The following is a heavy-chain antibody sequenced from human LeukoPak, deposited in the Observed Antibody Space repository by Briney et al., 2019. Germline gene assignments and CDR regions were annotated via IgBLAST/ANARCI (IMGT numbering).Heavy chain of an antibody. Sequence: QSGGSLRLSCAASGFTFSSYAMHWVRQAPGKGLEWVAVISYDGSNKYYADSVKGRFTISRDNSKNTLYLQMNSLRAEDTAVYYCARDEGLYSGSHFIDYWGQGTLVTVSS. CDR3: ARDEGLYSGSHFIDY. CDR2: ISYDGSNK. D-gene: IGHD1-26*01. J-gene: IGHJ4*02. CDR1: GFTFSSYA. V-gene: IGHV3-30-3*01.